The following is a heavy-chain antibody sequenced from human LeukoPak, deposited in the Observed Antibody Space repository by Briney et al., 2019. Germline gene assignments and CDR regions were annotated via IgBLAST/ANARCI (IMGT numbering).Heavy chain of an antibody. D-gene: IGHD1-26*01. CDR3: ARVKRIVGATTNYYYYYMDV. CDR2: MNPNSGNT. V-gene: IGHV1-8*01. J-gene: IGHJ6*03. CDR1: GYTFTSYD. Sequence: ASVKVSCKASGYTFTSYDINWVRQATGQGLEWMGWMNPNSGNTGYAQKLQGRVTMTTDTSTSTAYMELRSLRSDDTAVYYCARVKRIVGATTNYYYYYMDVWGKGTTVTISS.